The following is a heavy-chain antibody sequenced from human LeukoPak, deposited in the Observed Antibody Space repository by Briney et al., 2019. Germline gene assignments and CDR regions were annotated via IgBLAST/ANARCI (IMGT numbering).Heavy chain of an antibody. CDR3: ARDPTTVTTIDFDY. J-gene: IGHJ4*02. CDR2: ISGSGGST. D-gene: IGHD4-17*01. Sequence: GGSLRLSCAASGFTFSSYAMSWVRQAPGKGLEWVSAISGSGGSTYYADSVKGRFTISRDNSKNTLYLQMNSLRAEDTAMYYCARDPTTVTTIDFDYWGQGTLVTVSS. CDR1: GFTFSSYA. V-gene: IGHV3-23*01.